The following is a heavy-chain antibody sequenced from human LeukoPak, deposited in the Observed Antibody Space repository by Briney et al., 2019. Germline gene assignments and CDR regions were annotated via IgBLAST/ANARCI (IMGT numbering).Heavy chain of an antibody. CDR3: ARGYYYMDV. Sequence: GGSLRLSCAASGFTFSSYWMHWVRQAPGKGLVWVSRINSDGFSITYADSVKGRFTISRDNSKNTLYLQMNSLRAEDTAVYYCARGYYYMDVWGKGTTVTVSS. CDR1: GFTFSSYW. J-gene: IGHJ6*03. CDR2: INSDGFSI. V-gene: IGHV3-74*01.